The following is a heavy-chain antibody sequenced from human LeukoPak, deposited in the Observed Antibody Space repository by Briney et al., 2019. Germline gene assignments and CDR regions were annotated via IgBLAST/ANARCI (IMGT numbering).Heavy chain of an antibody. CDR2: IRYDGSNK. CDR3: AKDQMGGSSSSLDY. V-gene: IGHV3-30*02. J-gene: IGHJ4*02. CDR1: GFTFSSYG. Sequence: QSGGSLRLSCAASGFTFSSYGMHWVRQAPGKGLEWVAFIRYDGSNKYYADSVKGRFTISRDNSKNTLYLQMNSLRAEDTAVYYCAKDQMGGSSSSLDYWGQGTLVTVSS. D-gene: IGHD6-6*01.